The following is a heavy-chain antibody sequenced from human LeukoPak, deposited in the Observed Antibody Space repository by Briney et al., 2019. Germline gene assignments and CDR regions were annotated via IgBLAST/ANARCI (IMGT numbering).Heavy chain of an antibody. Sequence: PGGSLRLSCAASGFTFSDYYMSWIRQAPGKGLEWVSYISSSGSTIYYADSVKGRFTISRDNAKSSLYLQMNSLRAEDTAVYYCARGGITMVQGVYYYYYYMDVWGKGTTVTVSS. CDR3: ARGGITMVQGVYYYYYYMDV. CDR1: GFTFSDYY. J-gene: IGHJ6*03. CDR2: ISSSGSTI. V-gene: IGHV3-11*01. D-gene: IGHD3-10*01.